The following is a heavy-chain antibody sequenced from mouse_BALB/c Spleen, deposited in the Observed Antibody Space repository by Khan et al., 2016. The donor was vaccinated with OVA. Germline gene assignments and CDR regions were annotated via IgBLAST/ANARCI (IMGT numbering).Heavy chain of an antibody. CDR2: ISGDSSTV. J-gene: IGHJ2*01. CDR1: GFTFSTYG. CDR3: ATSYFYGYYFDY. V-gene: IGHV5-17*02. D-gene: IGHD1-1*01. Sequence: EVELVESGGGLVQPGGSRKLSCAASGFTFSTYGMHWVRQAPEKGLEWVAYISGDSSTVYYADTVKGRFTISSDNPKNTLFLQMTSLMSEDTARYYGATSYFYGYYFDYWGPGTTLTVSS.